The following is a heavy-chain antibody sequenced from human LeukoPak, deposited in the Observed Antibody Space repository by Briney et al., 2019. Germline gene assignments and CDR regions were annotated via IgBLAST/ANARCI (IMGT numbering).Heavy chain of an antibody. CDR3: ARGSSMVRGVSPFDP. CDR2: IYYSGST. CDR1: GGSISSYY. Sequence: SETLSLTCTVSGGSISSYYWSWIRQPPGKGLEWIGYIYYSGSTNYNPSLKSRVTISVDTSKNQFSLKLSSVTAADTAVYYCARGSSMVRGVSPFDPWGQGTLVTVSS. J-gene: IGHJ5*02. D-gene: IGHD3-10*01. V-gene: IGHV4-59*01.